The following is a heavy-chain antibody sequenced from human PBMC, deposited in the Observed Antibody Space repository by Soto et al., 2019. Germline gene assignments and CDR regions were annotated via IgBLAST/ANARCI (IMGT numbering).Heavy chain of an antibody. J-gene: IGHJ6*02. Sequence: PGGSLRLSCAASGFTFSSYGMHWVRQAPGKGLEWVAVIWYDGSNKYYADSVKGRFTISRDNSKNTLYLQMNSLRAEDTAVYYCTRDRAIQLWVTMDVWGQGTTVTVSS. D-gene: IGHD5-18*01. V-gene: IGHV3-33*01. CDR1: GFTFSSYG. CDR3: TRDRAIQLWVTMDV. CDR2: IWYDGSNK.